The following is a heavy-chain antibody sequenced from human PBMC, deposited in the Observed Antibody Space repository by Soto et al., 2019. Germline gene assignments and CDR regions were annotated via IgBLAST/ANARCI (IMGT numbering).Heavy chain of an antibody. J-gene: IGHJ4*02. D-gene: IGHD3-22*01. CDR2: IYYSGST. CDR1: GGSISSGGYY. Sequence: QVQLQESGPGLVKPSQTLSLTCAVSGGSISSGGYYWACIRQHPGEGLEWIGYIYYSGSTYYNPYLKSRVTMSQDTSKNHFSLKLSSVTAADTAIYYCARVRDSSVYDHYYFDYWGQGTLVTVSS. V-gene: IGHV4-31*11. CDR3: ARVRDSSVYDHYYFDY.